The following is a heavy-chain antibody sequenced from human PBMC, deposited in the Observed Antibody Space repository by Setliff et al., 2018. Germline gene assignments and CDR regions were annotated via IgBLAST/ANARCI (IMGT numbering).Heavy chain of an antibody. CDR3: AGGYPSNFDY. V-gene: IGHV3-23*01. D-gene: IGHD3-22*01. CDR1: GFTFSSYS. J-gene: IGHJ4*02. CDR2: ISSSGDST. Sequence: PGWSLRLSCAASGFTFSSYSMNWVRQAPGKGLEWVSYISSSGDSTYYADSVKGRFTISRDNSKNTLYLQLNSLRAEDTAIYYCAGGYPSNFDYWGQGTLVTVSS.